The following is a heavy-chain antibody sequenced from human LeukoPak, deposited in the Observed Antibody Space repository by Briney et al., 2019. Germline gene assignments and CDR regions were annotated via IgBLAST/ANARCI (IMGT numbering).Heavy chain of an antibody. J-gene: IGHJ3*01. CDR1: GFTFSSYE. CDR3: ARRYSSSWFKPFDL. D-gene: IGHD6-13*01. Sequence: GGSLRLSCAAPGFTFSSYEMNWVRQAPGKGLEWVSKISSSGSSIYYEDSVKGRFTISRDNAKNSLYLQMNSLRDEETAVYYCARRYSSSWFKPFDLWGQGTMVTVSS. V-gene: IGHV3-48*03. CDR2: ISSSGSSI.